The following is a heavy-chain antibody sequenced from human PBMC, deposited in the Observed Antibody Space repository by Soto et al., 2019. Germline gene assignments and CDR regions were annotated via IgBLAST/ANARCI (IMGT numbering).Heavy chain of an antibody. J-gene: IGHJ4*02. CDR2: INAGNGNI. CDR3: ARELCIGGNCYSYFDH. Sequence: GASVKVSCKASGGTFSSYAMHWVRQAPGQRLEWMAWINAGNGNIKYSQKFQGRVTITGDTSASTAYMELSNLRSEDAAVYYCARELCIGGNCYSYFDHWGQGTLVTVSS. CDR1: GGTFSSYA. V-gene: IGHV1-3*01. D-gene: IGHD2-15*01.